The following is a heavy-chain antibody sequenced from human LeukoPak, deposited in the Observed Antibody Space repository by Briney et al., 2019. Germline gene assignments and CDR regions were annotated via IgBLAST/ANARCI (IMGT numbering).Heavy chain of an antibody. CDR2: IYHSGST. D-gene: IGHD5-12*01. J-gene: IGHJ4*02. CDR1: GYSISSGYY. V-gene: IGHV4-38-2*01. Sequence: PSETLSLTCAVSGYSISSGYYWGWIRQPPGKGLEWIGSIYHSGSTYYNPSLKSRVTISVDTSKNQFPLKLSSVTAADTAVYYCARQGDIVATIFDYWGQGTLVTVSS. CDR3: ARQGDIVATIFDY.